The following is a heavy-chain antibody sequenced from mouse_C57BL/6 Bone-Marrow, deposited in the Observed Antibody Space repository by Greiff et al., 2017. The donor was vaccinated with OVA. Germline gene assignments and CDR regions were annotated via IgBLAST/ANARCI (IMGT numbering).Heavy chain of an antibody. J-gene: IGHJ3*01. V-gene: IGHV5-6*01. CDR2: ISSGGSYT. Sequence: EVQLQESGGDLVKPGGSLKLSCAASGFTFSSYGMSWVRQTPDKRLEWVATISSGGSYTYYPDSVKGRFTISRDNAKNTLYLQMSSLKSEDTAMYYCARHDGSFASWGQGTLVTVSA. CDR1: GFTFSSYG. D-gene: IGHD2-3*01. CDR3: ARHDGSFAS.